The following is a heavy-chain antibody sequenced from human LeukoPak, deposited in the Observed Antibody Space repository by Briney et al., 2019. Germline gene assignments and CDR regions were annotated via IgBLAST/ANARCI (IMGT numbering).Heavy chain of an antibody. D-gene: IGHD1-26*01. CDR3: AKRNDGVGATFDY. Sequence: GSLRLSCAASGFTFSSYAMSWVRQAPGKGLEGVSAISDTGGSTYYPDSVKGRFIISRDKSKNTLYLQMNSLRAEDTAVYYCAKRNDGVGATFDYWGQGTLVTVSS. CDR2: ISDTGGST. J-gene: IGHJ4*02. CDR1: GFTFSSYA. V-gene: IGHV3-23*01.